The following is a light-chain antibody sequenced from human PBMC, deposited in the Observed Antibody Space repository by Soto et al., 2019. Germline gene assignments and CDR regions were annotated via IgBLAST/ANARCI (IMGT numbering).Light chain of an antibody. CDR3: AAWDDSLNGRV. V-gene: IGLV1-44*01. J-gene: IGLJ3*02. CDR1: SSNIGSNT. Sequence: QPVLTQPPSASGTPGQRVTISCSGSSSNIGSNTVNWYQQLPGTAPKLLIYSNNQRPSGVPDRFSGSESGTSASLAISGLQSEDEADYYCAAWDDSLNGRVFGGGTKLTVL. CDR2: SNN.